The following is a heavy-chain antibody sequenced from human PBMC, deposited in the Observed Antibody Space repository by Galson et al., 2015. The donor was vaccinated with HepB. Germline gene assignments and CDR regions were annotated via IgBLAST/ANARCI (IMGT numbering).Heavy chain of an antibody. Sequence: SLRLSCAASRFTFSSYDMHWVRQAPGKGQEWVSTISSNGGFIKYADSVKGRFTISRDNSKDTLFLQMNSLRAEDTARYYCAKSGYGRSGLYQRFESWDQGTLVSVSS. D-gene: IGHD3-22*01. CDR3: AKSGYGRSGLYQRFES. V-gene: IGHV3-23*01. CDR1: RFTFSSYD. J-gene: IGHJ4*02. CDR2: ISSNGGFI.